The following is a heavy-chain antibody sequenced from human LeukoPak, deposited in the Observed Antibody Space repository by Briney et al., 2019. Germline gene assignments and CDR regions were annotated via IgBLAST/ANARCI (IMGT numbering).Heavy chain of an antibody. CDR3: ARDTDTVTTILDY. CDR2: IWYDGNRK. CDR1: GFTFSKYG. J-gene: IGHJ4*02. V-gene: IGHV3-33*01. D-gene: IGHD4-17*01. Sequence: PGGSLRLSCAASGFTFSKYGIHWVRQAPGKGLEWVTVIWYDGNRKYYADSVKGRFTISRDNAKNTLYLQMNSLRAEDTAVYYCARDTDTVTTILDYWGQGTLVTVSS.